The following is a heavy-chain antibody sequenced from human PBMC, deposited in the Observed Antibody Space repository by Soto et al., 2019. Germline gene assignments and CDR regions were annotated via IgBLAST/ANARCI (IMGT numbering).Heavy chain of an antibody. Sequence: EVQLVESGGGLVQPGGSLRLSCAASGFTVNDYYMTWVRQAPGKGLEWVSLLYSGGSTIYADSVKGRVTISRDSSKNTLYLQMNSLRVEDMAVYYCARATVGASDFGFDSWGQGTLVTVSS. V-gene: IGHV3-53*01. CDR2: LYSGGST. CDR1: GFTVNDYY. D-gene: IGHD1-26*01. CDR3: ARATVGASDFGFDS. J-gene: IGHJ4*02.